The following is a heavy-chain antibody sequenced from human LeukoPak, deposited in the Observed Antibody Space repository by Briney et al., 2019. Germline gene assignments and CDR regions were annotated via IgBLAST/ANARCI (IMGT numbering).Heavy chain of an antibody. V-gene: IGHV4-59*01. CDR3: ARARAPYCGGDCYHYYYCMDV. J-gene: IGHJ6*03. CDR2: IYYSGST. CDR1: GGSISSYY. D-gene: IGHD2-21*02. Sequence: PSETLSLTCTVSGGSISSYYWSWIRQPPGKGLEWIGYIYYSGSTNYNPSLKSRVTISVDTSKNQFSLKLSSVTAADTAVYYCARARAPYCGGDCYHYYYCMDVWGKGTTVTISS.